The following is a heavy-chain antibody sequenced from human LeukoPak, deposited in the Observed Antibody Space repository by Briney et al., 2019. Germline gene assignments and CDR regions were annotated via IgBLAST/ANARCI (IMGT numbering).Heavy chain of an antibody. CDR3: ARNLVVPARDFSY. Sequence: GGSLRLSCAASGFTFSSYSMNWVRQAPGKGLEWVAFIRYDGSNKYYADSVKGRFTISRDNSNNTLYLQMNSLRAEDTAVYYCARNLVVPARDFSYWGQGTLVTVSS. D-gene: IGHD2-2*01. J-gene: IGHJ4*02. CDR1: GFTFSSYS. V-gene: IGHV3-30*02. CDR2: IRYDGSNK.